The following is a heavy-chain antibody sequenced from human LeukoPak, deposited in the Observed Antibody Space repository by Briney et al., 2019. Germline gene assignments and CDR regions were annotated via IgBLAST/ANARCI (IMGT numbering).Heavy chain of an antibody. V-gene: IGHV4-61*02. CDR2: IYTSGST. J-gene: IGHJ6*02. Sequence: SETLSLTCTVSGGSISSGSYYWSWIRHPAGTGLEWIGRIYTSGSTNYNPSLKSRVTISVDTSKNQFSLKLSSVTAADTAVYYCAMGEVTIFGVVHYYYYGMDVWGQGTTVTVSS. CDR3: AMGEVTIFGVVHYYYYGMDV. D-gene: IGHD3-3*01. CDR1: GGSISSGSYY.